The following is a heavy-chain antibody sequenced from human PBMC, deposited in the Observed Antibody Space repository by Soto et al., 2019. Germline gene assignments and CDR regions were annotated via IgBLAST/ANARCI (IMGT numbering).Heavy chain of an antibody. CDR2: VSHSDGST. Sequence: EVQLLESGGGLDQPGGSLRLSCAASGFTFSSYAMSWVRQAPGKGLEWVSSVSHSDGSTYYADSVKGRFTISRDNSKSTLYMQMDSLRAEDTAVYYCAKRPTTLTTWGPFDIWGQWTMVTVSS. D-gene: IGHD4-17*01. CDR3: AKRPTTLTTWGPFDI. CDR1: GFTFSSYA. J-gene: IGHJ3*02. V-gene: IGHV3-23*01.